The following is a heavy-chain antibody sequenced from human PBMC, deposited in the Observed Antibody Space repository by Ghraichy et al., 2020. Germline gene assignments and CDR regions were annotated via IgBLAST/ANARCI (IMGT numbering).Heavy chain of an antibody. J-gene: IGHJ6*02. CDR1: GFTFSSYS. Sequence: GGSLRLSCAASGFTFSSYSMNWVRQAPGKGLEWVSSISSSSSYIYYADSVKGRFTISRDNAKNSLYLQMNSLRAEDLAVYYCAKNSGYDHPGKAYYYYYGMDVWGQGTTVTVSS. D-gene: IGHD5-12*01. V-gene: IGHV3-21*01. CDR3: AKNSGYDHPGKAYYYYYGMDV. CDR2: ISSSSSYI.